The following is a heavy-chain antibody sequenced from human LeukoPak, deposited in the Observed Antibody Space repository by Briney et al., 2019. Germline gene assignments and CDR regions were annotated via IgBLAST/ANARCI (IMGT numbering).Heavy chain of an antibody. V-gene: IGHV3-23*01. D-gene: IGHD6-19*01. CDR2: ISGSGGST. CDR1: GFTFSNYW. CDR3: AKDPIAVVKHRFDY. J-gene: IGHJ4*02. Sequence: PGGSLRLSCAASGFTFSNYWMSWVRQAPGKGLEWVSAISGSGGSTYYADSVKGRFTISRDNSKNTLYLQMNSLRAEDTAVYYCAKDPIAVVKHRFDYWGQGTLVTVSS.